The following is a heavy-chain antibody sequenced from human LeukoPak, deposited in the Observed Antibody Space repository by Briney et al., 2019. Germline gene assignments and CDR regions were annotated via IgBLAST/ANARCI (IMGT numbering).Heavy chain of an antibody. CDR2: INTNTGNP. D-gene: IGHD3-10*01. Sequence: ASVKVSCKASGYTFTSYAMNWVRQAPGQGLEWMGWINTNTGNPTYAQGFTGRFVFSLDTSVSTANLQISSLKAEDTAVYYCARVDYGSGSYYSDHFDYWGQGTLVTVSS. CDR3: ARVDYGSGSYYSDHFDY. J-gene: IGHJ4*02. V-gene: IGHV7-4-1*02. CDR1: GYTFTSYA.